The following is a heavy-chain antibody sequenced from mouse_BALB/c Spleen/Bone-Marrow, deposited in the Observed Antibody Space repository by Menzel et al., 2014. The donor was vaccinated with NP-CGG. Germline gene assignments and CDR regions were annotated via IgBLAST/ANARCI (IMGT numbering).Heavy chain of an antibody. Sequence: DVKLQESGPELVKPGASVKISCKASGYSFTGHFMNWVKQSHGKSLEWIGRINPYNGDTFYNQKFKGKATLTVDKSSSTAHMELLSLTSEDSAVYYCGRGDDYDGDFDRWGQGTTLTVSS. V-gene: IGHV1-37*01. CDR1: GYSFTGHF. CDR2: INPYNGDT. CDR3: GRGDDYDGDFDR. J-gene: IGHJ2*01. D-gene: IGHD2-4*01.